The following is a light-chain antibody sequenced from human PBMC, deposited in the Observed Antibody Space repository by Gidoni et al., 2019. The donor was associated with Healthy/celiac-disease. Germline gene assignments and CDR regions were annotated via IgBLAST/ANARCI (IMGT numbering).Light chain of an antibody. CDR1: SSVVGSYNL. CDR3: CSYAGSSTFEWV. V-gene: IGLV2-23*02. Sequence: QSAPTQPASVSVSPGQSLTISCTGTSSVVGSYNLVSWYQQHPGKAPKLRIDEVSKRPTGVSNRFSSSKSGNTASLTISGLQAEDKADYYCCSYAGSSTFEWVFGGGTKLTDL. CDR2: EVS. J-gene: IGLJ3*02.